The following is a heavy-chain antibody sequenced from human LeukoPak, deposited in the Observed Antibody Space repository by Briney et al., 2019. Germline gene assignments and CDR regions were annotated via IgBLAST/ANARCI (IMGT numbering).Heavy chain of an antibody. J-gene: IGHJ4*02. CDR1: GFTFSSYA. CDR2: ISYDGSNK. D-gene: IGHD1-14*01. CDR3: AKDLTGPDRDY. Sequence: GGSLRLSCAGSGFTFSSYAMNWVRQAPGKGLEWVAVISYDGSNKYYADSVKGRFTISRDNSKNTLYLQMNSLRAEDTAVYYCAKDLTGPDRDYWGQGTLVTVSS. V-gene: IGHV3-30*04.